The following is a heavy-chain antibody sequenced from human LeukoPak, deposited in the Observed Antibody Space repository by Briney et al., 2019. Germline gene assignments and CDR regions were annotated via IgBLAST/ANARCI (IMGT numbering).Heavy chain of an antibody. CDR1: GGSFSGYY. CDR3: ARETPLIAVAGTFDY. CDR2: INHSGST. Sequence: PSETLSLTCAVYGGSFSGYYWSWIRQPPGKGLEWIGEINHSGSTNYNPSLKSRVTISVDTSKNQFSLKLSSVTAADTAVYYCARETPLIAVAGTFDYWGQGTLVTASS. V-gene: IGHV4-34*01. D-gene: IGHD6-19*01. J-gene: IGHJ4*02.